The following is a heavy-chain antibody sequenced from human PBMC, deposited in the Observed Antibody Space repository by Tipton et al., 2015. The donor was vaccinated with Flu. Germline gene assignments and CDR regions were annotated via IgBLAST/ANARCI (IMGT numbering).Heavy chain of an antibody. Sequence: TLSLTCTVSGGSISSGTYHWGWIRQPPGKGLEWIGTIYTSGSTNYNFSLNSRVTISVDTSKNQFYLRLTSVTAADTAIYYCARDRSGSSSYYGAFDIWGQGTMVNVSS. V-gene: IGHV4-61*02. J-gene: IGHJ3*02. CDR2: IYTSGST. CDR1: GGSISSGTYH. CDR3: ARDRSGSSSYYGAFDI. D-gene: IGHD3-10*01.